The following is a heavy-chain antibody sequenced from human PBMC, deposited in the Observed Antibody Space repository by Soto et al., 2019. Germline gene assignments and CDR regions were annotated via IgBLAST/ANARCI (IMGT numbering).Heavy chain of an antibody. D-gene: IGHD2-21*02. CDR3: ARDSGGGNSNFAY. CDR1: GGSISSGDYY. Sequence: SETLSLTCTVSGGSISSGDYYWSWIRQPPGKGLEWIGYIYYSGSTYYNPSLKSRVTISVDTSKNQFSLKLTSVTAADTAVYYCARDSGGGNSNFAYWGQGTLVTVSS. J-gene: IGHJ4*02. V-gene: IGHV4-30-4*02. CDR2: IYYSGST.